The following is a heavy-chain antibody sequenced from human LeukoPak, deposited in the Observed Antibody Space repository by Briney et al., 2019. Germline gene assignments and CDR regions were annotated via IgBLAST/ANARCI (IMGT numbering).Heavy chain of an antibody. CDR1: GFTFSSHS. J-gene: IGHJ4*02. V-gene: IGHV3-48*01. CDR2: ISSSSSTI. D-gene: IGHD3-22*01. Sequence: GGSLRLSCAASGFTFSSHSMNWVRQAPGMGLEWVSYISSSSSTIYYADSVKGRFTISRDNAKNSLYPQMNSLRAEDTAVYYCARGAYYYEDWGQGTLVTVSS. CDR3: ARGAYYYED.